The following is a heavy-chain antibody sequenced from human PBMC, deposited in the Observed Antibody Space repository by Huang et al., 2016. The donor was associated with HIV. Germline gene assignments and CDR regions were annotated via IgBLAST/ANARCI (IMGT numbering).Heavy chain of an antibody. CDR2: IYYKGST. Sequence: QLLLQESGPGLVKPSEALALTCAVSGGSIRGSDYHWGWIRQPPGKGLEWIGSIYYKGSTHYSPSLNDRVTIAVDTSKNLFFLNLTSMTAADTAVYYCARHREGPVAYYSGWGSHLNYMDVWGRGRTVVVSS. CDR3: ARHREGPVAYYSGWGSHLNYMDV. J-gene: IGHJ6*03. CDR1: GGSIRGSDYH. V-gene: IGHV4-39*01. D-gene: IGHD3-10*01.